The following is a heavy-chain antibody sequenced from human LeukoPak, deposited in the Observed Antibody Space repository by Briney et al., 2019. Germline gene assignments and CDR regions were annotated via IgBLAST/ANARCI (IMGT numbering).Heavy chain of an antibody. CDR1: GFTFSSYW. Sequence: GGSLRLSCAASGFTFSSYWMSWVRQAPGKGLEWVANIKQGGSEKYYVDSVKGRFTISRDNAKNSLYLQMNSLRVEDTAVYYCARDGGYSSGSTYFDYWGQGTLVTVSS. J-gene: IGHJ4*02. CDR2: IKQGGSEK. V-gene: IGHV3-7*03. CDR3: ARDGGYSSGSTYFDY. D-gene: IGHD6-19*01.